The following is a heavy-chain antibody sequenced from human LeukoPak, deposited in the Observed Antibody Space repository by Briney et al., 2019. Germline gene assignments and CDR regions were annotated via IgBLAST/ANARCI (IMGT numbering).Heavy chain of an antibody. Sequence: SAKVSCKASGFTFTSSAMQWVRQARGQRLEWIGWIVVGSGNTNYAQKFQERVTITRDMSTSTAYMELSSLRSEDTAVYYCAADRLGELFPLHWGQGTLVTVSS. J-gene: IGHJ4*02. V-gene: IGHV1-58*02. CDR2: IVVGSGNT. D-gene: IGHD3-10*01. CDR3: AADRLGELFPLH. CDR1: GFTFTSSA.